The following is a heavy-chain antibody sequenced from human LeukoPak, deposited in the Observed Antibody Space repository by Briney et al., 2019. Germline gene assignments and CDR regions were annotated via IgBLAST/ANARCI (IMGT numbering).Heavy chain of an antibody. CDR1: GGSISSSSYY. J-gene: IGHJ4*02. Sequence: SETLSLTCTVSGGSISSSSYYWGWIRQPPGKGLEWIGSIYYSGSTYYNPSLKSRVTISVDTSKNQFSLKLSSVTAADTAVYYCARDWSGYYTGSLDYWGQGTLVTVSS. V-gene: IGHV4-39*07. CDR2: IYYSGST. CDR3: ARDWSGYYTGSLDY. D-gene: IGHD3-3*01.